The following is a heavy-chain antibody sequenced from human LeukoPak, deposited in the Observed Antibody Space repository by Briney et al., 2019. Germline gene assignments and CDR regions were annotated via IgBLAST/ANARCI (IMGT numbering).Heavy chain of an antibody. V-gene: IGHV3-48*04. Sequence: GGSLRLSCVASGFTFTNHPMNWVRQAPGKGLEWISYIGGDGIAFYADSVKGRFTASKDDARKSMYLQMNSLRVEDTAVYYCAKDRANWAIDDWGQGTQVTVSS. CDR3: AKDRANWAIDD. CDR2: IGGDGIA. D-gene: IGHD3-16*01. J-gene: IGHJ4*02. CDR1: GFTFTNHP.